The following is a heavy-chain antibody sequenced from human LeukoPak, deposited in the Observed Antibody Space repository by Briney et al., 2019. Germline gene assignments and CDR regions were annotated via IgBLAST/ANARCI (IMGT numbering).Heavy chain of an antibody. J-gene: IGHJ3*02. V-gene: IGHV4-39*07. Sequence: NSSETLSLTCTVSGGSISSSSYYWGWIRQPPGKGLEWIGSIYYSGSTYYNPSLKSRVTISVDTSKNQFSLKLSSVTAADTAVYYCARDCTNGVCPAPDAFDIWGQGTMVTVSS. CDR1: GGSISSSSYY. CDR3: ARDCTNGVCPAPDAFDI. D-gene: IGHD2-8*01. CDR2: IYYSGST.